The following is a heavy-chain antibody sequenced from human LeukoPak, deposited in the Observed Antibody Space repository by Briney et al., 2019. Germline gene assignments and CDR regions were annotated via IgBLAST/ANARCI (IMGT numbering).Heavy chain of an antibody. CDR3: AREDLAVAVGY. CDR2: IYYTGSS. CDR1: GGSISSYY. Sequence: KPSETLSLTCTVSGGSISSYYWSWIRQPPGKGLEWIGYIYYTGSSNYNPSLKSRVTISIDTSKNQFSLKLSSVTAADTAVYYCAREDLAVAVGYWGQGTLVTVSS. V-gene: IGHV4-59*01. D-gene: IGHD6-19*01. J-gene: IGHJ4*02.